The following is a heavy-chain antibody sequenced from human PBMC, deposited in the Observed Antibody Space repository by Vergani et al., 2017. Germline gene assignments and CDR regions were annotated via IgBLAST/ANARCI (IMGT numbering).Heavy chain of an antibody. J-gene: IGHJ6*02. CDR2: IYYSGST. Sequence: QVQLQESGPGLVKPSETLSLTCTVSGGSISSYYWSWIRQPPGKGLEWIGYIYYSGSTNYNPSLKSRVTISVDTSKNQFSLKLSSVTAADTAVYYCATVRYYYGMDVWGQGTTVTVSS. V-gene: IGHV4-59*01. CDR3: ATVRYYYGMDV. CDR1: GGSISSYY.